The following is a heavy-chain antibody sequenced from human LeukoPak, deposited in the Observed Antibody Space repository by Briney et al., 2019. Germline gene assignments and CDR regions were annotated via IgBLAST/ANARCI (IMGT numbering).Heavy chain of an antibody. CDR1: GFTFSSCW. CDR3: ARVLYCTNGVCYWHYYYMDV. CDR2: INSDGSST. D-gene: IGHD2-8*01. Sequence: GGSLRLSCAASGFTFSSCWMHWVRQAPGKGLVWVSRINSDGSSTSYADSVKGRFTISRDNAKNTLYLQMNSLRAEDTAVYYCARVLYCTNGVCYWHYYYMDVWGKGTTVTVSS. J-gene: IGHJ6*03. V-gene: IGHV3-74*01.